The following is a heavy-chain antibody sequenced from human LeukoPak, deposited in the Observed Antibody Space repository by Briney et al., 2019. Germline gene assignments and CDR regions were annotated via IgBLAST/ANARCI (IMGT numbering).Heavy chain of an antibody. J-gene: IGHJ4*02. CDR1: GFTFSSYA. CDR3: VQVTYYDNSGYYY. V-gene: IGHV3-23*01. Sequence: PGGSLRLSCAASGFTFSSYAMSWVRQAPGKGLEWVSAISGSGGSTYYADSVKGRFTISRDNSKNTLYLQMNSLRAEDTAVYYCVQVTYYDNSGYYYWGQGTLVTVSS. D-gene: IGHD3-22*01. CDR2: ISGSGGST.